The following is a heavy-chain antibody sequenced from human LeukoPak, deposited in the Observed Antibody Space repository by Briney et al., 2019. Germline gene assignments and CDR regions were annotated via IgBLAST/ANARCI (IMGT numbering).Heavy chain of an antibody. CDR1: GFTFSSYE. CDR3: ARARAAAAIIN. D-gene: IGHD2-2*01. Sequence: GRSLRLSCAASGFTFSSYEMNWVRQAPGKGLEWLSYISSSGSTIDYADSVKGRFTISRDNAKNSLYLQMNSLRAEDTAVYYCARARAAAAIINWGQGTLVTVSS. J-gene: IGHJ4*02. V-gene: IGHV3-48*03. CDR2: ISSSGSTI.